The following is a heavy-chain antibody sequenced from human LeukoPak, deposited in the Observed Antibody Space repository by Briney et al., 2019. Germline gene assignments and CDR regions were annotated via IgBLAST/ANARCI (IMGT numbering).Heavy chain of an antibody. CDR2: ISVKYNRT. CDR1: GFTFSTYA. CDR3: AKDHISSWSQGYFDS. D-gene: IGHD6-13*01. J-gene: IGHJ4*02. V-gene: IGHV3-23*01. Sequence: PGGSLRLSCAASGFTFSTYAVSWVRQAPGKGLEWVSGISVKYNRTYYADSVEGRFTISRDISKNTLYLQMNSLNAEDTAVYYCAKDHISSWSQGYFDSWGQGTLVTVSS.